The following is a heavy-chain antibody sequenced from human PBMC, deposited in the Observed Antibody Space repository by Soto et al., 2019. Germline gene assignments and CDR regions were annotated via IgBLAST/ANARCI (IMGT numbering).Heavy chain of an antibody. J-gene: IGHJ4*02. Sequence: PGGSLRLSCAASGFSFSLYTMNWVRQAPGGGLEWVSSISRFSDRIYYEDSVRGRFTISRDNAANSLYLQMNSLRPEDTAVYYCVRSTLKGSSRPDDWGLGTLVTVSS. CDR3: VRSTLKGSSRPDD. V-gene: IGHV3-21*06. CDR1: GFSFSLYT. CDR2: ISRFSDRI. D-gene: IGHD3-10*01.